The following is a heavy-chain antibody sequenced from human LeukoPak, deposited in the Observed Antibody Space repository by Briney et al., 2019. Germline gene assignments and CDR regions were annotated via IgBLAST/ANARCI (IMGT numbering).Heavy chain of an antibody. CDR3: ARGSGWYDH. CDR2: IYPGDSDT. V-gene: IGHV5-51*01. CDR1: GYIFTSYW. J-gene: IGHJ5*02. D-gene: IGHD6-19*01. Sequence: AESPKISCKGSGYIFTSYWIGWVRQLPEKVLEWMGIIYPGDSDTRYSPSFQGQITISADKSISTAYLQWSSLKASDTAMYYCARGSGWYDHWGQGTLVTVSS.